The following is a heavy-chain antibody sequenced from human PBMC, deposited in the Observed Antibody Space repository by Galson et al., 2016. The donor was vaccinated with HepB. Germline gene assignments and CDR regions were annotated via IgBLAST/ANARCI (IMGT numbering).Heavy chain of an antibody. CDR1: GFRFSSYS. CDR3: AKAGVYNWNDVDLEY. Sequence: SLRLSCAASGFRFSSYSMNWVRQAPGKGLEWISYISTSSETISYADSVKGRFTISRDNARNSVSLPMNSLRVEDTAVYYCAKAGVYNWNDVDLEYWGQGTLVTVSS. CDR2: ISTSSETI. D-gene: IGHD1-1*01. V-gene: IGHV3-48*03. J-gene: IGHJ4*02.